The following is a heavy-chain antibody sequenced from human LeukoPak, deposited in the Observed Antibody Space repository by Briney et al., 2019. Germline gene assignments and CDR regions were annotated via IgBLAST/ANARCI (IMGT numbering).Heavy chain of an antibody. CDR2: ISSSGSTI. CDR1: GFTFSSYE. V-gene: IGHV3-48*03. Sequence: GGSLRLSCAASGFTFSSYEMNWVRQAPGKGLEWVSYISSSGSTIYYADSVKGRFTISRDNAEKSLYLQMDSLRAEDTAVYYCARDGGDYGSGSYYAYWGQGTLVTVSS. D-gene: IGHD3-10*01. J-gene: IGHJ4*02. CDR3: ARDGGDYGSGSYYAY.